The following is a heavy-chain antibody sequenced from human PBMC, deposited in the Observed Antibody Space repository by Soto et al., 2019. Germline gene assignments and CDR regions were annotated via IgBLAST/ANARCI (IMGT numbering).Heavy chain of an antibody. CDR2: IYYSGST. Sequence: LSLTCTVSGGSISSSSYYWGWIRQPPGKGLEWIGGIYYSGSTYYNPSLKSRVTISVDTSKNQFSLKLSSVTAADTAVYYCATNYAYYYYYGMDVWGQGTTVTVSS. V-gene: IGHV4-39*01. CDR3: ATNYAYYYYYGMDV. D-gene: IGHD4-4*01. CDR1: GGSISSSSYY. J-gene: IGHJ6*02.